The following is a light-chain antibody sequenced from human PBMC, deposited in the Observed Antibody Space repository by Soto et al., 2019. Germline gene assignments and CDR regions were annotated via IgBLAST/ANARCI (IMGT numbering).Light chain of an antibody. CDR3: MQSTRWPWA. CDR2: KVF. V-gene: IGKV2-30*01. J-gene: IGKJ1*01. CDR1: QSLLFTDGNSY. Sequence: IQSPLFLSVTLGQPASISCRSSQSLLFTDGNSYLSWFQQRPGQSPRRLIYKVFNRESGVPERFIGSGSDTDFTLKISRVEDEDVGVYYCMQSTRWPWAFGQGTKVEIQ.